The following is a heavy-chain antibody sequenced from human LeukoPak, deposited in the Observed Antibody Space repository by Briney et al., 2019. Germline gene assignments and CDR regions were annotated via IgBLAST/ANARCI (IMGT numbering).Heavy chain of an antibody. D-gene: IGHD1-26*01. Sequence: SETLSLTCTVSGASISSNYRSWIRQPPGKGLEWIGYIYTSGSTNYNPTLKSRVTISIDTSKNQFSLKLPSVTAADTAVYYCARHGRYDAFDIWGRGTMVTVSS. CDR1: GASISSNY. CDR2: IYTSGST. J-gene: IGHJ3*02. V-gene: IGHV4-4*09. CDR3: ARHGRYDAFDI.